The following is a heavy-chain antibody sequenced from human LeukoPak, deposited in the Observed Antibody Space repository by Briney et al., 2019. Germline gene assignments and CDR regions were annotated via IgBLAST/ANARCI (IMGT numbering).Heavy chain of an antibody. CDR3: ARDLSRGGSSWYFDY. CDR2: IWYDGSNK. CDR1: GFTFSSYG. D-gene: IGHD6-13*01. J-gene: IGHJ4*02. V-gene: IGHV3-33*01. Sequence: RRSLRLSCAASGFTFSSYGMHWVRQAPGKGLEWVAVIWYDGSNKYYADSVKGRFTISRDNSKNTLYLQMNSLRAEDTAVYYCARDLSRGGSSWYFDYWGQGTLVTVSS.